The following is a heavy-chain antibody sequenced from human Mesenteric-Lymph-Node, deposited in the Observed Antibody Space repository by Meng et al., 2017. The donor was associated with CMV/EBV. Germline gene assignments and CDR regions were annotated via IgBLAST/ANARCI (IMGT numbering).Heavy chain of an antibody. CDR2: TSGSTSSDT. V-gene: IGHV3-23*01. J-gene: IGHJ3*02. Sequence: GGSLRLSCAASGFTFSTYAMHWVRQAPGKGLEWVSSTSGSTSSDTYYADSVGGRFSISRDNSKNTVFLHLSSLRAEDTAIYYCARALRGYAYPRDAFGIWGQGTMVTVSS. CDR3: ARALRGYAYPRDAFGI. D-gene: IGHD5-18*01. CDR1: GFTFSTYA.